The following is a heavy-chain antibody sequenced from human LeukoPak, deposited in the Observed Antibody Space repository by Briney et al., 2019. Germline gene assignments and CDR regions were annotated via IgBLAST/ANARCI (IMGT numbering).Heavy chain of an antibody. J-gene: IGHJ4*02. D-gene: IGHD5-18*01. CDR3: ARGSGYSYGFPDY. CDR1: GVTFAKFD. Sequence: GGSLRLSCAASGVTFAKFDMSWVRQAPGKGLEWVSTINPSAGSTYYADSVKGRFTISRDNSKNTLYLQMNSLRAEDTAVYYCARGSGYSYGFPDYWGQGTLVTVSS. V-gene: IGHV3-23*01. CDR2: INPSAGST.